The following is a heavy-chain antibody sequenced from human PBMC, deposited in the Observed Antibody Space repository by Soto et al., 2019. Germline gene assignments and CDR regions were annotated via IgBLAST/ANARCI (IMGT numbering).Heavy chain of an antibody. CDR1: GFTSSSYA. D-gene: IGHD3-9*01. CDR3: ARAFSYYDILTGSIPPYYYGMDV. Sequence: GGSLRLSCAASGFTSSSYAMHWVRQAPGKGLEWVAVISYDGSNKYYADSVKGRFTISRDNSKNTLYLQMNSLRAEDTAVYYCARAFSYYDILTGSIPPYYYGMDVWGQGTTVTVSS. V-gene: IGHV3-30-3*01. J-gene: IGHJ6*02. CDR2: ISYDGSNK.